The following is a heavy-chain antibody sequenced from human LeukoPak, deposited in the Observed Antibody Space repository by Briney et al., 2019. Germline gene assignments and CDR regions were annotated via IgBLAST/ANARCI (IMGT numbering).Heavy chain of an antibody. CDR2: IYPGDSDT. CDR3: ARLGTLGAVAGTKPFDY. Sequence: GESLKISCKGSGYSFISYWIGWVRQMPGKGLEWMGIIYPGDSDTRYSPSFQGQVTISADKSISTAYLQWSSLKASDTAMYYCARLGTLGAVAGTKPFDYWGQGTLVTVSS. V-gene: IGHV5-51*01. D-gene: IGHD6-19*01. J-gene: IGHJ4*02. CDR1: GYSFISYW.